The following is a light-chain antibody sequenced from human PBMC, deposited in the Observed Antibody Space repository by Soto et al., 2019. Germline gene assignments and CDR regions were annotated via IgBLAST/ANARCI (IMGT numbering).Light chain of an antibody. CDR1: QSVSSSF. CDR2: GAA. CDR3: QQYGCSPLT. J-gene: IGKJ4*01. Sequence: EIVLSHSPGTLSLSPGEGATLSCRASQSVSSSFLAWYQKKPGQAPRLLIYGAASRASGIPDRFSGSGSGTDFSLTISRLEPEDFAVYFCQQYGCSPLTFGGGSKVDNK. V-gene: IGKV3-20*01.